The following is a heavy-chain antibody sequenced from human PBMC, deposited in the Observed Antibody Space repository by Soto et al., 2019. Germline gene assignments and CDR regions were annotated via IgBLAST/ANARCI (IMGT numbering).Heavy chain of an antibody. J-gene: IGHJ3*02. D-gene: IGHD4-17*01. CDR2: IIPIFGTA. V-gene: IGHV1-69*01. Sequence: KVSCKASGGTFSSYAISWVRQAPGQGLEWMGGIIPIFGTANYAQKFQVRVTITADESTSTAYMELSSLRSEDTAVYYCARGLDYEDAFDIWGQGTMVTVSS. CDR1: GGTFSSYA. CDR3: ARGLDYEDAFDI.